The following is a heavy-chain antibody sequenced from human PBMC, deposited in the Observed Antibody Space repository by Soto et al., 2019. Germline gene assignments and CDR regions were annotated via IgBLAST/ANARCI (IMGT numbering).Heavy chain of an antibody. CDR3: VRDGTKTLRDWFDP. Sequence: PSETLSLTCTVSGGSITSSYWSWIRKSAGKGLEWIGRIYATGTTDYNPSLKSRVMMSVDTSKKQFSLKLRSVTAADTAVYYCVRDGTKTLRDWFDPWGQGISVTVSS. J-gene: IGHJ5*02. D-gene: IGHD1-1*01. V-gene: IGHV4-4*07. CDR1: GGSITSSY. CDR2: IYATGTT.